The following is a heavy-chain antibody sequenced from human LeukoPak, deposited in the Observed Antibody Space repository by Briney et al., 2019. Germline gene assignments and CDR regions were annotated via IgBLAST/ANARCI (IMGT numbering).Heavy chain of an antibody. Sequence: ASVKVSCKVSGYTLTELSMHWVRQTPGGGLEWMGGFDPEDGETIYAQNFQGRVSVTEDTSADTAYMELSSLRSEDTAVYYCARVTDSSGSTELDYWGQGTLVTVSS. CDR1: GYTLTELS. CDR2: FDPEDGET. CDR3: ARVTDSSGSTELDY. V-gene: IGHV1-24*01. D-gene: IGHD3-22*01. J-gene: IGHJ4*02.